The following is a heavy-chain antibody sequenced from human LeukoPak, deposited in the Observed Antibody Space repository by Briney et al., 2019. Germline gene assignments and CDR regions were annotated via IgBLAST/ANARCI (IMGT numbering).Heavy chain of an antibody. V-gene: IGHV3-21*01. J-gene: IGHJ4*02. Sequence: GGSLRLSCVASGFTFISYSMNWVRQAPGKGLEWVSSISSSSSYIYYADSVKGRFTISGDNAKNSLYLQMNSLRAEDTAVYYCASSLGAPHDYWGQGTLVTVSS. CDR3: ASSLGAPHDY. CDR2: ISSSSSYI. D-gene: IGHD1-26*01. CDR1: GFTFISYS.